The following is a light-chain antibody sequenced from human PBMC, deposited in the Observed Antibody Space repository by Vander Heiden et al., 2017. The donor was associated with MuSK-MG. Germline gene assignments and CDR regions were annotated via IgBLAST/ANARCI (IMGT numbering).Light chain of an antibody. CDR2: AAS. Sequence: DIQMTQSPASLSAPVGDRVTITCRASQSITSFLNWYQQKPGKAPKLLIYAASSLQSGVPSRFSGSGSGTDFALTIVSLQPEDFATYYCQQSYSTPWTFGQGTRVEIK. CDR1: QSITSF. J-gene: IGKJ1*01. CDR3: QQSYSTPWT. V-gene: IGKV1-39*01.